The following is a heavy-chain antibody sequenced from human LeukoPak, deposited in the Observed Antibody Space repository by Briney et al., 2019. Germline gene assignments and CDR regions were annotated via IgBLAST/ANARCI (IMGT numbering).Heavy chain of an antibody. J-gene: IGHJ6*03. CDR1: GYTFTGYY. Sequence: GASVKVSCKASGYTFTGYYMHWVRQAPGQGLEWMGWINPNSGGTNYAQKFQGRVTMTTDTSTNTAYMELRSLRSDDTAVYYCARATVTTVDYYYYMDVWGKGTTVTISS. CDR3: ARATVTTVDYYYYMDV. D-gene: IGHD4-17*01. CDR2: INPNSGGT. V-gene: IGHV1-2*02.